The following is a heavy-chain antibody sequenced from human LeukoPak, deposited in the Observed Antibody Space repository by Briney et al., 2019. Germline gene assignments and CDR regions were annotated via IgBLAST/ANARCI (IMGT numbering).Heavy chain of an antibody. J-gene: IGHJ5*02. CDR1: GGSISSYY. CDR2: IYTSGST. D-gene: IGHD3-10*01. CDR3: ARTAGYYGSGSYNTLFGFDP. V-gene: IGHV4-4*07. Sequence: SETLSLTCTVSGGSISSYYWSWIRQPAGKGLEWIGRIYTSGSTNYNPSLKSRVTMSVDTSKNQFSLKLSSVTAADTAVCYCARTAGYYGSGSYNTLFGFDPWGQGTLVTVYS.